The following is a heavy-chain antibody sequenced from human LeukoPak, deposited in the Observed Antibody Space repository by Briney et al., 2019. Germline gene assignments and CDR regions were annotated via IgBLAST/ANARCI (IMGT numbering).Heavy chain of an antibody. Sequence: SVKVSCKASGGTFSSYAISWVRQAPGQGLEWMGGIIPIFGTANYAQKFQDRVTITAVESMSTVYMELSSLRSEDTAVYYCARGWLAETTVVTPYNYWGQGTLVTVSS. J-gene: IGHJ4*02. CDR2: IIPIFGTA. CDR3: ARGWLAETTVVTPYNY. V-gene: IGHV1-69*13. D-gene: IGHD4-23*01. CDR1: GGTFSSYA.